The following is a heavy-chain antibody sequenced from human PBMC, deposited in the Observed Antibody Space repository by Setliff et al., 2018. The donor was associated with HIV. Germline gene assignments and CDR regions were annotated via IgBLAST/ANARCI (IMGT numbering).Heavy chain of an antibody. J-gene: IGHJ4*02. CDR1: GFTFDDYA. Sequence: GGSLRLSCAASGFTFDDYALTWVRQAPGKGLEWVGFVRSKPNGGTTDYAASVKGRFTISRVDAKTIAYLHMNSLTTDDTAVYFCTRDRRGSSSWSGYNGGFDYWGQGTLVTVSS. CDR3: TRDRRGSSSWSGYNGGFDY. V-gene: IGHV3-49*04. CDR2: VRSKPNGGTT. D-gene: IGHD3-3*01.